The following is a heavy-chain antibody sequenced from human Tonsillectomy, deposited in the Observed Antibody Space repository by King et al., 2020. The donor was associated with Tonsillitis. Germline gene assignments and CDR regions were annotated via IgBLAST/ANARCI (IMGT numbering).Heavy chain of an antibody. J-gene: IGHJ4*02. CDR3: AKDREDTAMDQYYFDY. CDR1: GFTFSSYG. V-gene: IGHV3-30*18. CDR2: ISYDGSNK. Sequence: VQLVESGGGVVQPGRSLRLSCAASGFTFSSYGMHWVRQAPGKGLEWVAVISYDGSNKYYADSVKGRFTISRDNSKNTLYLQINSLRAEDTAVYYCAKDREDTAMDQYYFDYWGQGTLVTVSS. D-gene: IGHD5-18*01.